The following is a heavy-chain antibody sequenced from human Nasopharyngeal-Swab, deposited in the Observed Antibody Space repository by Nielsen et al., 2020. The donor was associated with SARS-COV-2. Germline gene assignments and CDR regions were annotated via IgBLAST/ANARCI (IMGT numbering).Heavy chain of an antibody. CDR2: IYYSGST. V-gene: IGHV4-39*07. CDR3: ARDLMGPYDYVWGTYRLNAFDI. Sequence: SETLSLTCTVSGGSISSSSYYWGWIRQPPGKGLEWIGSIYYSGSTYYNPSLKSRVTISVDTSKNQFSLKLSSVTAADTAVYYCARDLMGPYDYVWGTYRLNAFDIWGQGTMVTVSS. J-gene: IGHJ3*02. CDR1: GGSISSSSYY. D-gene: IGHD3-16*02.